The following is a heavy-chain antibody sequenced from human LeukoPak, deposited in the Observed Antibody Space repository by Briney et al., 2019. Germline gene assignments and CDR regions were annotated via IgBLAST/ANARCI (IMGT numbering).Heavy chain of an antibody. CDR1: GFTFSSYA. CDR2: ISGSGGST. D-gene: IGHD2-2*01. CDR3: AKEGALGYCSSTSCEDAFDI. V-gene: IGHV3-23*01. J-gene: IGHJ3*02. Sequence: GGSLSLSCAASGFTFSSYAMSWVRQAPGKGLEWVSAISGSGGSTYYADSVKGRFTISRDNSKNTLYLQMNSRRAEDTAVYYCAKEGALGYCSSTSCEDAFDIWGQGTMVTVSS.